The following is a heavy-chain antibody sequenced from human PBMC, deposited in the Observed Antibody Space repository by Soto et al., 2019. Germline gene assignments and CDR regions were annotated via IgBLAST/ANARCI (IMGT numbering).Heavy chain of an antibody. CDR2: IYYSGST. V-gene: IGHV4-31*03. D-gene: IGHD2-15*01. CDR1: GGSISSGGYY. Sequence: QVQLQESGPGLVKPSQTLSLTCTVSGGSISSGGYYWSWIRQHPGKGLEWIGYIYYSGSTYYNPSLKIRGTISVDTSKNQFSLKLSSVTAADTAVYYCARGPLGYCSGGSCSTYYFDYWGQGTLVTVSS. J-gene: IGHJ4*02. CDR3: ARGPLGYCSGGSCSTYYFDY.